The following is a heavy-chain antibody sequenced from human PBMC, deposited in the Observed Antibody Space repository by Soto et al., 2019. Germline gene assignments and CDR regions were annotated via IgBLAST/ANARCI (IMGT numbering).Heavy chain of an antibody. V-gene: IGHV1-18*01. CDR2: ISAYNGNT. D-gene: IGHD3-22*01. CDR1: GYTFTSYG. Sequence: GASVKVSCKASGYTFTSYGISWVRQAPGQGLEWMGWISAYNGNTNYAQKLQGRVTMTTDTSTSTAYMELRSLRSDDTAVYYCAGDIEDYYDSSGPMDVWGQGTTVTVS. CDR3: AGDIEDYYDSSGPMDV. J-gene: IGHJ6*02.